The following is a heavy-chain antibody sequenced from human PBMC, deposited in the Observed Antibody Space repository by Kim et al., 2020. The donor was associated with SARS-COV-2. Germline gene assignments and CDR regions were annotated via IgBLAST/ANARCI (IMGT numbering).Heavy chain of an antibody. J-gene: IGHJ6*01. CDR3: ARVRGSGLFYYYYFGMVV. CDR2: IYYSGNT. V-gene: IGHV4-59*01. CDR1: GGSISSYY. Sequence: SETLSLTCTVSGGSISSYYWSWIRQPPGKGLEWIGYIYYSGNTNYNPSLKSRVTISVDTSKNQFSLKLSSVTAADTAVYYCARVRGSGLFYYYYFGMVV. D-gene: IGHD3-10*01.